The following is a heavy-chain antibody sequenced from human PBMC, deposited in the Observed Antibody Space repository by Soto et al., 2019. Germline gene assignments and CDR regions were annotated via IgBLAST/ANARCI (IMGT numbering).Heavy chain of an antibody. CDR1: GGSISSYY. V-gene: IGHV4-39*01. CDR2: IYYSGST. CDR3: ARPRAMVRGVIISQSNWFDP. D-gene: IGHD3-10*01. J-gene: IGHJ5*02. Sequence: PSETLSLTCTVSGGSISSYYWSWIRQPPGKGLEWIGSIYYSGSTYYNPSLKSRVTISVDTSKNQFSLKLSSVTAADTAVYYCARPRAMVRGVIISQSNWFDPWGQGTLVT.